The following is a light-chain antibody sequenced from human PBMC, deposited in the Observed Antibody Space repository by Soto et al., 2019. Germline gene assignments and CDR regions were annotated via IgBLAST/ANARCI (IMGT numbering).Light chain of an antibody. CDR2: LEGSGSY. Sequence: QPVLTQSSSASASLGSSVKLTCTLSSGHSTYIIAWHQQQPGKAPRYLMKLEGSGSYNKGSGIPDRFSGSSSGADRYLTISNLQFEAEADYYCETWDTNVVVFGGGTKVTVL. V-gene: IGLV4-60*02. CDR3: ETWDTNVVV. J-gene: IGLJ2*01. CDR1: SGHSTYI.